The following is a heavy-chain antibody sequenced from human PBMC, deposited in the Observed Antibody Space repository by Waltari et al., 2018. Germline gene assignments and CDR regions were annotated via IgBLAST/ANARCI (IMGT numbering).Heavy chain of an antibody. Sequence: QVQLQESGPGLVKPSETLSLTCTVSGGSISSYYWSWIRQPPGKGLEWIGYIYYSGSPNDNPSLKSRVTISVDTSKNQFSLKLSSVTAADTAVYYCAGLGKEMATGRYYYYYMDVWGKGTTVTISS. J-gene: IGHJ6*03. D-gene: IGHD5-12*01. CDR2: IYYSGSP. CDR3: AGLGKEMATGRYYYYYMDV. V-gene: IGHV4-59*01. CDR1: GGSISSYY.